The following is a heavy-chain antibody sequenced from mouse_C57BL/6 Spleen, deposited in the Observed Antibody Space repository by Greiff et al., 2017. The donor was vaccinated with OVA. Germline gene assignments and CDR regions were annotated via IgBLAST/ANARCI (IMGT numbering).Heavy chain of an antibody. Sequence: QVQLQQSGAELVRPGASVTLSCKASGYTFTDYEMHWVKQTPVHGLEWIGAIDPETGGTAYNQKFTGKAILTADKSSSTAYMELRSLTSEDSAVYYCTSAGGYDGYYGCAYWGQGTLVTVSA. V-gene: IGHV1-15*01. CDR3: TSAGGYDGYYGCAY. J-gene: IGHJ3*01. CDR1: GYTFTDYE. CDR2: IDPETGGT. D-gene: IGHD2-3*01.